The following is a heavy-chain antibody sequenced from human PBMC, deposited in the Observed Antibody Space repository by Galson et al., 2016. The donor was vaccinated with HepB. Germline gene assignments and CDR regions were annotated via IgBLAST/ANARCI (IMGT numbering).Heavy chain of an antibody. Sequence: SLRLSCAVSGFTVNDNHMAWVRQAPGKGLEWVSALYRSGTTYYAKAVKGRFIISRDNTRKTVSLQMNSLRAEDTAVYYCARATNWELLGCYFDDWGQGTLVTVSS. CDR3: ARATNWELLGCYFDD. V-gene: IGHV3-66*01. CDR2: LYRSGTT. J-gene: IGHJ4*02. CDR1: GFTVNDNH. D-gene: IGHD1-7*01.